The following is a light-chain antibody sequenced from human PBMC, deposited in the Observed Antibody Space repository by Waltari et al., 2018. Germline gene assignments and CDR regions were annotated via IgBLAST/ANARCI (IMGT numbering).Light chain of an antibody. V-gene: IGKV1-39*01. CDR1: QSVRNF. Sequence: DIQMTQSPSSLSASVGDRVTITCRASQSVRNFLNWYQQEPGKAPKLLIYATSSLQTVVPSRFSGSGSGTDFTLSISSLQPEDFAIYFCQQGYMTPRTFGQG. J-gene: IGKJ1*01. CDR3: QQGYMTPRT. CDR2: ATS.